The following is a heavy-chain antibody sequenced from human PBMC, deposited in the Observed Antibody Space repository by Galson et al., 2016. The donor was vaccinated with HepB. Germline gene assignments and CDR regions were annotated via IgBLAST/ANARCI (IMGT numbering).Heavy chain of an antibody. CDR3: VRGSYSSDWYRTSAYDFGMDA. D-gene: IGHD6-19*01. J-gene: IGHJ6*04. CDR1: GFSFSNYD. Sequence: SLRLSCAASGFSFSNYDMYWVRQAPGKGLEWVSSIYTAGDTYYQDSVEGRFTVSRENAKNSLYLHMNSLRAGDTAVYYCVRGSYSSDWYRTSAYDFGMDAWGKGTPVTVSS. CDR2: IYTAGDT. V-gene: IGHV3-13*01.